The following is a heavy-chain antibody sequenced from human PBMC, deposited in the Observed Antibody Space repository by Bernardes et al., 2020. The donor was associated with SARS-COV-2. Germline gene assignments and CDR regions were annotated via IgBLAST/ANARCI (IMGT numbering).Heavy chain of an antibody. CDR3: ATWGSSTYGVAGMWYFDL. D-gene: IGHD2-8*01. CDR2: MNPNSGGA. V-gene: IGHV1-2*02. CDR1: GYTFTGYY. J-gene: IGHJ2*01. Sequence: ASVKVSCKASGYTFTGYYIHWIRQAPGQGLEWMGRMNPNSGGADYAQKFLGRVTMTRDTSISTAYMELSSLKSADTAVYYCATWGSSTYGVAGMWYFDLWGRGTQVTVSS.